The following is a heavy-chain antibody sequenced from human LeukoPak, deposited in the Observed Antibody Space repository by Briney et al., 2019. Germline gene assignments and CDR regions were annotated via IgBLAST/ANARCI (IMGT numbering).Heavy chain of an antibody. V-gene: IGHV3-7*01. D-gene: IGHD5-18*01. CDR1: GAAFSGYG. CDR2: IKEDGSEK. J-gene: IGHJ4*02. Sequence: PGASLRLSCAASGAAFSGYGMSWVRQAPGKGLEWVANIKEDGSEKYSVDSVKGRFTISRDNAKSSLYLQMNSLRAEDTALYYCARGGNTYGYWGQGTLVTVSS. CDR3: ARGGNTYGY.